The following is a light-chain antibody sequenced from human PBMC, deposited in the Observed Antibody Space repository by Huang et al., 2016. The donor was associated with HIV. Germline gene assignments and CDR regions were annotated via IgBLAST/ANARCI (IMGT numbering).Light chain of an antibody. J-gene: IGKJ2*01. CDR3: QHYGTSPRT. CDR2: VAS. V-gene: IGKV3-20*01. Sequence: EIVLTQSPGTLSLSPGEGATLSCRASQSINNNYLAWFQQKPGQPPRLIIYVASSRATGVPNRFTGGGSGTDFNLTISRLETEDFAMYFCQHYGTSPRTFGQGTKLEIK. CDR1: QSINNNY.